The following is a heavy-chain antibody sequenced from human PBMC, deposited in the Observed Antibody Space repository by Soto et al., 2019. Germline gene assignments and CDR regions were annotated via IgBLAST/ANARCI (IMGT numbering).Heavy chain of an antibody. D-gene: IGHD3-22*01. Sequence: VAVVSYDGSKQFYADSVEGRFTISRDSPKSTLYLHMDNLRDEDTAVYYCARDRVYYYDNSGYYNFDYWGQGTLVTVSS. J-gene: IGHJ4*02. CDR2: VSYDGSKQ. V-gene: IGHV3-30-3*01. CDR3: ARDRVYYYDNSGYYNFDY.